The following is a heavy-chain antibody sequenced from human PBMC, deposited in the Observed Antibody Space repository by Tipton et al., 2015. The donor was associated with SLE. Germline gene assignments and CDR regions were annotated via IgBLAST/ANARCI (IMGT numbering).Heavy chain of an antibody. Sequence: SLRLSCAASGFAFSSFWMTWVRQAPGKGLEWVAVIWNDGSKTYYADSVKGRFTISRDNSKNTLDMPMDSLRTEDTAVYFCAKDSAFSNSWPVDYWGQGTLVTVSS. D-gene: IGHD6-13*01. CDR3: AKDSAFSNSWPVDY. J-gene: IGHJ4*02. CDR1: GFAFSSFW. V-gene: IGHV3-30*18. CDR2: IWNDGSKT.